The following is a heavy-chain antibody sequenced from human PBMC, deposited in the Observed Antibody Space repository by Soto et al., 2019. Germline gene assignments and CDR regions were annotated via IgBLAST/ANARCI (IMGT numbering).Heavy chain of an antibody. CDR1: GYTFTSYG. CDR3: ATVTPRYYYGMDV. Sequence: ASVKVSGKASGYTFTSYGISWVRQAPGQGLEWMGWISAYNGNTNYAQKLQGRVTMTTDTSTSTAYMELRSLRSDDTAVYYCATVTPRYYYGMDVWGEGTTVTVSS. CDR2: ISAYNGNT. J-gene: IGHJ6*04. V-gene: IGHV1-18*01.